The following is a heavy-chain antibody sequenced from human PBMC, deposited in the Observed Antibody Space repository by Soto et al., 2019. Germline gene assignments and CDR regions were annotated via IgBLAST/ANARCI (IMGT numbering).Heavy chain of an antibody. CDR1: GCTCSSYA. J-gene: IGHJ5*01. D-gene: IGHD3-22*01. V-gene: IGHV1-69*13. Sequence: SVKVSCKASGCTCSSYAISWVRQAPGQGLEWMGGIIPIFGTANYAQKFQGRVTITADESTSTAYMELSSLRSEDTAVYYCAIWGQGDYYEISGYFPFASWPHGSMVTVXS. CDR2: IIPIFGTA. CDR3: AIWGQGDYYEISGYFPFAS.